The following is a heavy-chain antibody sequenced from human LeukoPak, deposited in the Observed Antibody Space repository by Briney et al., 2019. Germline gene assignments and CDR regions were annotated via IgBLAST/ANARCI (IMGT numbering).Heavy chain of an antibody. CDR2: ISISGGTT. D-gene: IGHD6-13*01. J-gene: IGHJ4*02. CDR1: GFTFSNYA. CDR3: AKSSAFAGTSKFDY. V-gene: IGHV3-23*01. Sequence: GGSLRLSCAASGFTFSNYAMNWVRQAPGKGLEWVSGISISGGTTYYPDSVKGRFTISRDNSKNTLYLQMNSLRAEDTAVYYCAKSSAFAGTSKFDYWGQGTLVTVSS.